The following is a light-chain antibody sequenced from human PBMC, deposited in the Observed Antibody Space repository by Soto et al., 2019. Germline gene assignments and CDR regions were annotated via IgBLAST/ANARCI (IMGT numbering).Light chain of an antibody. V-gene: IGKV2-28*01. CDR3: MQSLKAPQLT. Sequence: DIVMIQSPLALPVTPGEPASISCRSSQSLLHSNGYNYVDWYLQQPGQSLQLLIFLGSNRASGVPDRLSGSESGTDFTLKISRVEAGDVGIYYCMQSLKAPQLTFGGGTRVEIK. CDR1: QSLLHSNGYNY. CDR2: LGS. J-gene: IGKJ4*01.